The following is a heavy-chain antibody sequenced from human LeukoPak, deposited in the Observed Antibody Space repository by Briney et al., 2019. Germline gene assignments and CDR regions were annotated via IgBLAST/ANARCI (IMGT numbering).Heavy chain of an antibody. CDR3: AGIISYDGRDGFDY. CDR2: ISPNTGDT. CDR1: AYALASYD. D-gene: IGHD5-18*01. J-gene: IGHJ4*02. Sequence: GASVKLSSTAAAYALASYDINWEGDAPGQGLEWVGWISPNTGDTDYAQNFQGRVTMTRDTPISTVYMTLSSLRPNDAAVYYCAGIISYDGRDGFDYWGQGTMVTVSS. V-gene: IGHV1-2*02.